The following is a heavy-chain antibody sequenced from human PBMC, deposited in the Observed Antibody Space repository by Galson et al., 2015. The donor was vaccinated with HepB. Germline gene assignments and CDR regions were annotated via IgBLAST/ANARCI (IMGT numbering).Heavy chain of an antibody. V-gene: IGHV3-15*01. CDR3: TTGGDYGDYYYYYYMDV. CDR1: GFTFSNAW. J-gene: IGHJ6*03. D-gene: IGHD4-17*01. Sequence: SLRLSCAASGFTFSNAWMSWVRQAPGKGLEWVGRIKSKTDGGTTDYAAPVKGRFTISRDDSKNTLYLQMNSLKTEDTAVYYCTTGGDYGDYYYYYYMDVWGKGTTVTVS. CDR2: IKSKTDGGTT.